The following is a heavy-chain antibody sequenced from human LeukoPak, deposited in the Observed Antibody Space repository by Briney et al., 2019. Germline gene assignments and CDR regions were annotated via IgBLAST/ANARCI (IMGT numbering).Heavy chain of an antibody. Sequence: PGGSLRLSCAASGFTFSSYSMNWVRQAPGKGLEWVSSISSSSSYIYYADSVKGRFTISRDNAKNSLYLQMNSLRAEDTAVYYCARMDSSGSDAFDIWGQGTMVTVSS. CDR3: ARMDSSGSDAFDI. V-gene: IGHV3-21*01. D-gene: IGHD3-22*01. CDR2: ISSSSSYI. J-gene: IGHJ3*02. CDR1: GFTFSSYS.